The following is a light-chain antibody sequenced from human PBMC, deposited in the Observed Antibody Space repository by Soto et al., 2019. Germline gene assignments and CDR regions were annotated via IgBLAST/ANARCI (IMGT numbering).Light chain of an antibody. CDR3: SSYTSSCTLGNV. Sequence: QSVLAQPASLSGSPGQSITISCTGTSSDVGGYNYVSWYQQHPGKAPKLMIYDVSNRPSGVSNRFSGSKSGNTASLTISGLQAEDEADYYCSSYTSSCTLGNVFGTGTKVTVL. CDR1: SSDVGGYNY. J-gene: IGLJ1*01. CDR2: DVS. V-gene: IGLV2-14*01.